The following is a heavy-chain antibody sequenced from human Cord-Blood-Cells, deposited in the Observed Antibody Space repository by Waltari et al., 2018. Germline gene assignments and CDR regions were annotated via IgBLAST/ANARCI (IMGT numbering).Heavy chain of an antibody. CDR2: INPNSGGT. CDR3: ARLLRGTTGTNWFDP. CDR1: GYTFTGYY. J-gene: IGHJ5*02. D-gene: IGHD1-1*01. V-gene: IGHV1-2*06. Sequence: QVQLVQSGAEVKKPGASVKVSCKASGYTFTGYYMPWVRQAPGQGLEWMGRINPNSGGTNYAQKFQGRVTMTRDTSISTAYMELSRLRSDDTAVYYCARLLRGTTGTNWFDPWGQGTLVTVSS.